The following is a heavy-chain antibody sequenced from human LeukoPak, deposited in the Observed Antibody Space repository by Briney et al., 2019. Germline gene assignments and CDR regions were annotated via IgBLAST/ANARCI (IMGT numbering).Heavy chain of an antibody. CDR3: ARDRYSSSWKRSGYWFDP. CDR2: IKEDGSEK. V-gene: IGHV3-7*01. Sequence: GGSLRLSCAASGFTFSTFWMSWVRQAPGKGLEWVANIKEDGSEKYYVDSMEGRFTVSRDNAKNSLYLQMDSLRAEDTAVYYCARDRYSSSWKRSGYWFDPWGQGTLVTVSS. J-gene: IGHJ5*02. CDR1: GFTFSTFW. D-gene: IGHD6-13*01.